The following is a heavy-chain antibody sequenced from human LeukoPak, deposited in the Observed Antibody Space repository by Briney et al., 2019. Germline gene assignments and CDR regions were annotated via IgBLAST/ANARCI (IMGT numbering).Heavy chain of an antibody. D-gene: IGHD2-15*01. CDR2: INHSGVV. V-gene: IGHV4-34*01. CDR1: GGSFSVYY. CDR3: AFDSSGSGY. Sequence: SETLSLTCAVYGGSFSVYYRHWVRQPPEKGLEWIGEINHSGVVNYNPSLKSRVTISVDTSKNQFSLKLSSVTAADTAVYYCAFDSSGSGYWGQGTLVTVSS. J-gene: IGHJ4*02.